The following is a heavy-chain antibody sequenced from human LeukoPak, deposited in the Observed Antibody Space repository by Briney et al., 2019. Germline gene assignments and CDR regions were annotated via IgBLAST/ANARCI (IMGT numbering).Heavy chain of an antibody. J-gene: IGHJ3*02. CDR3: ARDYAFDI. Sequence: SETLSLTCTVSGGSLRAYYWSWLRQPPGKGLEWIGYIYYIGSTNYNPSLNSRVTISVDTSKNQFSLKLSSVTAADTAVYYCARDYAFDIWGQGTMVTVSS. V-gene: IGHV4-59*01. CDR2: IYYIGST. CDR1: GGSLRAYY.